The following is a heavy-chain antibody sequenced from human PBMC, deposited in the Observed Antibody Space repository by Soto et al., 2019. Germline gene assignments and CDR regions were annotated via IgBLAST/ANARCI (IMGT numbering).Heavy chain of an antibody. CDR1: GLTLSDHF. J-gene: IGHJ4*02. CDR2: IDNSGSNT. Sequence: LRLSCAASGLTLSDHFMSWVRQAPGKGLEWVSCIDNSGSNTYYADSVKGRFTISRDNAKSSLYLQMNSLRAEDTAVYYCARDPQREDGHNFDDWGQGTLVTVSS. CDR3: ARDPQREDGHNFDD. V-gene: IGHV3-11*01.